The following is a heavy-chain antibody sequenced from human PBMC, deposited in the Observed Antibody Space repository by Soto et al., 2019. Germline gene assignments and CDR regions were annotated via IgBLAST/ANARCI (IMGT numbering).Heavy chain of an antibody. CDR1: GGSFSGYY. CDR3: ARITPAGDVDY. V-gene: IGHV4-34*01. Sequence: PSETLSLTCVVSGGSFSGYYWTWIRQAPGKGLEWIGEVDHSGSTTYNPSLKSRVTISVDKSKNHFSLRLSSVTAADTAVYYCARITPAGDVDYWGQGTLVTVSS. D-gene: IGHD6-13*01. J-gene: IGHJ4*02. CDR2: VDHSGST.